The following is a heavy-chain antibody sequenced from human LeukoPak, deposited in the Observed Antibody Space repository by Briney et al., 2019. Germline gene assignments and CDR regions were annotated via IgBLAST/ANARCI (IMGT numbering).Heavy chain of an antibody. Sequence: PGGSPRLSCAASGFTFSSYAMSWVRQAPGKGLEWVSAISGSGGSTYYADSVKGRFTISRDNSKNTLYLQMSSLRAEDTVVYYCAKGLGDYVLGAFDIWGQGTMVTVSS. CDR1: GFTFSSYA. D-gene: IGHD4-17*01. J-gene: IGHJ3*02. CDR2: ISGSGGST. CDR3: AKGLGDYVLGAFDI. V-gene: IGHV3-23*01.